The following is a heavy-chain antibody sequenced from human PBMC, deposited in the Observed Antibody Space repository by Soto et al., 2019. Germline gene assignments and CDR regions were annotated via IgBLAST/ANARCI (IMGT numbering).Heavy chain of an antibody. Sequence: QVQLVESGGGVVQPGQSLRLSCAVSGFRFNDFGFHWVRQAPGKGLHGVAVISSDGNEKYYVESLNGRFTISRDNSNNMLYLEMSSLTREDTAVYYLARGCTNYVRCGVDVWGRGTTVTVSS. V-gene: IGHV3-30*03. J-gene: IGHJ6*02. CDR3: ARGCTNYVRCGVDV. D-gene: IGHD4-4*01. CDR2: ISSDGNEK. CDR1: GFRFNDFG.